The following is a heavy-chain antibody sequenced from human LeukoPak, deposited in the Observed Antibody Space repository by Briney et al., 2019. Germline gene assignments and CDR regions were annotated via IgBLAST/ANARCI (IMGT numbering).Heavy chain of an antibody. CDR1: GFTFSNAW. CDR2: ISSSGSTI. D-gene: IGHD3-22*01. J-gene: IGHJ6*03. CDR3: ARDLIGYYHDFSYYMDV. Sequence: PGGSLRLSCAASGFTFSNAWMSWVRQAPGKGLEWVSYISSSGSTIYYADSVKGRFTISRGNAKNSLYLQMNSLRAEDTAVYYCARDLIGYYHDFSYYMDVWGKGTTVTVSS. V-gene: IGHV3-11*04.